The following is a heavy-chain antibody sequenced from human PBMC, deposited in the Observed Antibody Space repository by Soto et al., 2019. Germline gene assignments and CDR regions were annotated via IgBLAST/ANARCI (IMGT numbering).Heavy chain of an antibody. D-gene: IGHD2-15*01. CDR2: IYPGDSDT. CDR1: GYIFATYW. V-gene: IGHV5-51*01. J-gene: IGHJ3*02. Sequence: PGESLKISCKGSGYIFATYWIGWVRQMPGKGLEWMGMIYPGDSDTRYSPSFQGQVTISADKSISTAYLQCSSLKASDTAMYYCASHTPVISPGTFDIWGQGTMVTVSS. CDR3: ASHTPVISPGTFDI.